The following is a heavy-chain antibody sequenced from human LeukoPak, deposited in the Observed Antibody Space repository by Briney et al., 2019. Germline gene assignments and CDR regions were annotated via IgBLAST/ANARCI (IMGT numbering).Heavy chain of an antibody. CDR3: ARRRTNWYFDL. J-gene: IGHJ2*01. CDR1: GFTFSTYS. V-gene: IGHV3-64*01. CDR2: ISSNGDHT. Sequence: QAGGSLRLSCDASGFTFSTYSMYWVRQAPGKGLEYVSGISSNGDHTSYLNSVKGIFTISRDNSKNTLYLQMGSLRTEDTAVYFCARRRTNWYFDLWGRGTLVTVSS.